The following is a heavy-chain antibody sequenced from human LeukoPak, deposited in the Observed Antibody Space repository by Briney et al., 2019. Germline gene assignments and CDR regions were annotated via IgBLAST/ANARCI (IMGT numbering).Heavy chain of an antibody. CDR3: ARDGAAADILGYYFDY. D-gene: IGHD2-2*01. CDR2: ISAYNGNT. Sequence: ASVKVSCKASGYTFTSYGISWVRQAPGQGLEWMGWISAYNGNTNYAQKLQGRVTMTTDTSTSTAYMELRSLRSDDTAVYYYARDGAAADILGYYFDYWGQGTLVTVSS. CDR1: GYTFTSYG. V-gene: IGHV1-18*01. J-gene: IGHJ4*02.